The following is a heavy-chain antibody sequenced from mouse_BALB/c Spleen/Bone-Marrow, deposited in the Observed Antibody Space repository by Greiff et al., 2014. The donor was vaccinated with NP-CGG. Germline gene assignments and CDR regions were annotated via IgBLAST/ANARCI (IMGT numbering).Heavy chain of an antibody. CDR3: NARGDYDFDYFDY. CDR2: IDPENGDT. J-gene: IGHJ2*01. Sequence: EVQLQQSGAELVRSGASVKLSCTASGFNIKDYYMHWVKQRPEQGLEWIGWIDPENGDTEYAPKFQGKATMTADTSSNTAYLQLSSLTSEDTAVYYCNARGDYDFDYFDYWGQSTTLTVSS. V-gene: IGHV14-4*02. D-gene: IGHD2-4*01. CDR1: GFNIKDYY.